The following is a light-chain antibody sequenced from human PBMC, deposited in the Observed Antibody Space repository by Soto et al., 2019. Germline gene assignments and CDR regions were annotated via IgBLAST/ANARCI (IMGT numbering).Light chain of an antibody. Sequence: DIPLNQSPSFLSAYVGDRVTIPCRASQSISSYLNWYQQKPGKAPKLLIYAASSLQSGVPSRFSGSGSGTDFTLTISSLQPEDFATYYCQQSSSIPPLPFGQVTKVAIK. J-gene: IGKJ1*01. V-gene: IGKV1-39*01. CDR3: QQSSSIPPLP. CDR2: AAS. CDR1: QSISSY.